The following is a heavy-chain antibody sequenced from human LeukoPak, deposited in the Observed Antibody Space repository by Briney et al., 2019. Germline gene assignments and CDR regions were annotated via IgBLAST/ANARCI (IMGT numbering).Heavy chain of an antibody. CDR1: GFTFSNYA. Sequence: GGSLRLSCAASGFTFSNYAMNWVRQAPGKGLEWVSSISSSPTNMYYADSVKGRFTISRDNAKNSLYLQMNSLRAEDTAVYYCARGGTYCGVDCYGTNSWGQGTLVTVSS. CDR2: ISSSPTNM. CDR3: ARGGTYCGVDCYGTNS. J-gene: IGHJ4*02. D-gene: IGHD2-21*02. V-gene: IGHV3-21*01.